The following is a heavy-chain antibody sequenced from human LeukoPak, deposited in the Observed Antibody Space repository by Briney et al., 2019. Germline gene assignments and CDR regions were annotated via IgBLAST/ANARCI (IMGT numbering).Heavy chain of an antibody. CDR2: IYYSGST. J-gene: IGHJ5*02. V-gene: IGHV4-59*12. Sequence: SETLSLTCTVSGGSISSYYWSWIRQPPGKGLEWIGYIYYSGSTNYNPSLKSRVTISVDTSKNQFSLNLTSVTAADTAVYYCARDRAMSWGQGTLVTVSS. CDR1: GGSISSYY. CDR3: ARDRAMS.